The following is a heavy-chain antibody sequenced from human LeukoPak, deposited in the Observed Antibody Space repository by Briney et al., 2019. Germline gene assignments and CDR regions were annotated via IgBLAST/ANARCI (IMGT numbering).Heavy chain of an antibody. D-gene: IGHD6-19*01. CDR1: GYTFTGYY. CDR2: IIPLFGAA. Sequence: GASVKVSCKASGYTFTGYYMHWVRQAPGQGLEWMGGIIPLFGAAKYAQKFQGRVTITRDTSASTAYMELSSLRSEDTAVYYCARGDGWYYFDYWGQGTLVTVSS. J-gene: IGHJ4*02. CDR3: ARGDGWYYFDY. V-gene: IGHV1-2*02.